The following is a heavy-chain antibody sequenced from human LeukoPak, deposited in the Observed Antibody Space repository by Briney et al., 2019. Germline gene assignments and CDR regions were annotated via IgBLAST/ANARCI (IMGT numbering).Heavy chain of an antibody. CDR2: IIPIFGTA. D-gene: IGHD6-13*01. J-gene: IGHJ5*02. V-gene: IGHV1-69*06. CDR3: GGVAAAGTIWFDP. Sequence: ASVKVSCKASGGTFSSYAISWVRQAPGQGLEWMGGIIPIFGTANYAQKFQGRVTITADKSTSTAYMELSSLRSEDTAVYYCGGVAAAGTIWFDPWGQGTLVTVSS. CDR1: GGTFSSYA.